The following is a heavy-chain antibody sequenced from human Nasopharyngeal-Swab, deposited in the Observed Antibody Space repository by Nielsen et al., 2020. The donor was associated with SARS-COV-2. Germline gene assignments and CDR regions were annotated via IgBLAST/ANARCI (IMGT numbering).Heavy chain of an antibody. V-gene: IGHV4-34*01. CDR3: ARGFGDSSGYQKGYFDY. CDR1: GGSFSGYY. CDR2: INHSGST. J-gene: IGHJ4*02. D-gene: IGHD3-22*01. Sequence: SETLSLTCAVYGGSFSGYYWSWIRQPPGKGLEWIGEINHSGSTNYNPSLKSRVTISVDTSKNQFSLKLSSVTAADTAVYYCARGFGDSSGYQKGYFDYWGQGTLATVSS.